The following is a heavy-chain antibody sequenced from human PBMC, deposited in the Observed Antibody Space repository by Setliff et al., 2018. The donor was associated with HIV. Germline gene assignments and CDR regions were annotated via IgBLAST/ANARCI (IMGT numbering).Heavy chain of an antibody. CDR2: IYHSGST. CDR1: GFSISSGYY. Sequence: PSETLSLTCAVSGFSISSGYYWGWIRQPPGKGLEWIGTIYHSGSTYYSPSLMSRVTISVDTSKNQISLKLNSVTAADTAVYYCARDGGRTGYSSSSDQGGQGTLVTVSS. V-gene: IGHV4-38-2*02. D-gene: IGHD6-13*01. CDR3: ARDGGRTGYSSSSDQ. J-gene: IGHJ4*02.